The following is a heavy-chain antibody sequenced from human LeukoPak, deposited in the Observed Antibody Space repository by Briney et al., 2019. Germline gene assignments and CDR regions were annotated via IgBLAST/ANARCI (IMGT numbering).Heavy chain of an antibody. D-gene: IGHD5-24*01. CDR3: ARVETKGWLQLLPDY. V-gene: IGHV3-21*01. Sequence: GGSLRLSCAASGFTFSSYSMNWVRQAPGKGLEWVSSISNSSSYIYYADSVKGRFTISRDNAKNSLYLQMNSLRAEDTAVYYCARVETKGWLQLLPDYWGQGTLVTVSS. CDR1: GFTFSSYS. J-gene: IGHJ4*02. CDR2: ISNSSSYI.